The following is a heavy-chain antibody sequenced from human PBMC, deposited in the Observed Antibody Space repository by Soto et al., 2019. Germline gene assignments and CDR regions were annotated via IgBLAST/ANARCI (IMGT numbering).Heavy chain of an antibody. CDR3: ARGPNYFDY. CDR2: MNPNKGHT. V-gene: IGHV1-8*01. J-gene: IGHJ4*02. CDR1: GYIFTSFD. Sequence: QVQLVQSGAEMKKPGASVKVSCEASGYIFTSFDIHWVRQAPGQGLEWMGWMNPNKGHTGYAEKFQGRVTMTRNTSMKIAYMELSSLRSDDTAVYYCARGPNYFDYWGQGTLVTVSS.